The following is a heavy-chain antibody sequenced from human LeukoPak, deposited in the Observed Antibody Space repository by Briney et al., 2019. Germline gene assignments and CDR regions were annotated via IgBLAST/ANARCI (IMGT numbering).Heavy chain of an antibody. Sequence: GGSLRLSCAASGFTFSSYSMNWVRQAPGKGLEWVSSISSSSSYIYYADSVKGRFTISRDNAKNSLYLQMNSLRAEDTAVYYCARLASQRAYVVPAAGPTDNWGQGTLVTVSS. CDR1: GFTFSSYS. J-gene: IGHJ4*02. CDR2: ISSSSSYI. D-gene: IGHD2-2*01. V-gene: IGHV3-21*01. CDR3: ARLASQRAYVVPAAGPTDN.